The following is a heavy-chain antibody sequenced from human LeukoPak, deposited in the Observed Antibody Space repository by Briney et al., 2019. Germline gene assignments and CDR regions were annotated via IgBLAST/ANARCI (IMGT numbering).Heavy chain of an antibody. J-gene: IGHJ4*02. D-gene: IGHD1-26*01. CDR3: TRGGSGSSYLVHI. CDR2: ISYDGSNK. CDR1: GFTFSSYA. V-gene: IGHV3-30-3*01. Sequence: KSGGSLRLSCAASGFTFSSYAMHWVRQAPGKGLEWVAVISYDGSNKYYADSVKGRFTISRDNAKNTLYVQMNSLRAEDTAVYYCTRGGSGSSYLVHIWGQGTLVTVSS.